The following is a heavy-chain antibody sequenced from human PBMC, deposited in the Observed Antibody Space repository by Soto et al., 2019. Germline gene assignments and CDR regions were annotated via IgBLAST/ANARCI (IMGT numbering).Heavy chain of an antibody. CDR1: GFTFDRYG. D-gene: IGHD4-17*01. Sequence: QVQLVESGGGVVQPGRSLRLSCTASGFTFDRYGIFWFRQAPGKGLEWVAVISFDGRNRYIPDSVKGGFTISRDNSKNTLYLEMNSLRRADTAIYYCAKRGDDYGDDFDQWGPGTLVTVSS. CDR3: AKRGDDYGDDFDQ. V-gene: IGHV3-30*18. J-gene: IGHJ4*02. CDR2: ISFDGRNR.